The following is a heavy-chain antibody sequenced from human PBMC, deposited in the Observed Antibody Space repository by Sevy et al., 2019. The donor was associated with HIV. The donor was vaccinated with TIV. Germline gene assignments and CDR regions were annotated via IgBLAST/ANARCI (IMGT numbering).Heavy chain of an antibody. V-gene: IGHV3-30*18. CDR2: ISNDGSNK. D-gene: IGHD5-12*01. Sequence: GGSLRLSCVVSGFTFSSFDMHWVRQAPGKGLEWVAFISNDGSNKYYEDSVKGRVTISRDNSKNTPYLQMNSLRAEDTAAYYCAKDRLGSYERLFLYWGQGTLVTVSS. CDR1: GFTFSSFD. CDR3: AKDRLGSYERLFLY. J-gene: IGHJ4*02.